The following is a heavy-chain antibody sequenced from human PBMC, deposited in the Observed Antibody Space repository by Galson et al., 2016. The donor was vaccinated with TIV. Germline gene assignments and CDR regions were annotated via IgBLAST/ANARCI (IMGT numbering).Heavy chain of an antibody. CDR3: ARDIMVRGVSHYYYGMDV. CDR1: GYTFINYG. V-gene: IGHV1-18*01. Sequence: SVKVSCKASGYTFINYGISWVRQAPGQGLEWMGWISTDNGKTNFAQKLQGRVSMTTDTSTSTDYMERRGLRSDDTAFYYCARDIMVRGVSHYYYGMDVRGQGTTVTVSS. J-gene: IGHJ6*02. CDR2: ISTDNGKT. D-gene: IGHD3-10*01.